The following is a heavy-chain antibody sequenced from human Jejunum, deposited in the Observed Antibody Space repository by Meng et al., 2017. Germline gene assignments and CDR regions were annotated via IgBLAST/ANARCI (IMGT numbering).Heavy chain of an antibody. CDR1: GFTFSDYW. Sequence: GGSLRLSCAASGFTFSDYWMHWVRQAPGKGLVWVSRINSDGSRTDYADSVEGRFTISRDNAKNTLYLQMNSLRVEDTAVYYCAKTDCSGSNCYCGDSWGQGTLVTVSS. D-gene: IGHD2-15*01. CDR3: AKTDCSGSNCYCGDS. CDR2: INSDGSRT. J-gene: IGHJ4*02. V-gene: IGHV3-74*01.